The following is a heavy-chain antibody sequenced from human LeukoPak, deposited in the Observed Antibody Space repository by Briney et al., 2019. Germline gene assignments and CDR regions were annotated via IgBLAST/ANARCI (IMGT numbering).Heavy chain of an antibody. D-gene: IGHD4/OR15-4a*01. CDR1: GFTLSTYA. CDR2: MSGRDDT. Sequence: GGSLRLSCAASGFTLSTYAMSWVRQAPGKGLEWVSSMSGRDDTSYADSVRGRFTISRDKARNTVYLQMNSLRAEDTAIYYCASDYPRYYYYMDVWGKGTTVTVSS. V-gene: IGHV3-23*01. CDR3: ASDYPRYYYYMDV. J-gene: IGHJ6*03.